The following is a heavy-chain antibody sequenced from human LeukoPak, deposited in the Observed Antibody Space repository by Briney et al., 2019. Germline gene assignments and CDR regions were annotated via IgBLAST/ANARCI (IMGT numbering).Heavy chain of an antibody. CDR2: IKQDGSEK. Sequence: GGSLRLSCAASGFTFSSYWMSRVRQAPGKGLEWVANIKQDGSEKYYVDSVKGRFTISRDNAKNSLYLQMNSPRAEDTAVYYCARVSSGWSPFDYWGQGTLVTVSS. CDR3: ARVSSGWSPFDY. V-gene: IGHV3-7*01. D-gene: IGHD6-19*01. J-gene: IGHJ4*02. CDR1: GFTFSSYW.